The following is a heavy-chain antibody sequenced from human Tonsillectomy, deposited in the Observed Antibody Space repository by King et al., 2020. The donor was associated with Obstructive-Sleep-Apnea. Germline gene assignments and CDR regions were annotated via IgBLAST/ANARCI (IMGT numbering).Heavy chain of an antibody. D-gene: IGHD3-22*01. CDR3: IRDLGYYDTSGYLGFY. V-gene: IGHV3-49*03. CDR2: IRRKVYGGTT. J-gene: IGHJ4*02. Sequence: VQLVESGGGLVQPGRSLRLSCTASGFTFGDYAMSWFRQAPGKGLEWVGFIRRKVYGGTTEYAESVKGRLTIERDDSKSMAYLQMTSLKTEDTAVYYCIRDLGYYDTSGYLGFYWGQGTLVTVSS. CDR1: GFTFGDYA.